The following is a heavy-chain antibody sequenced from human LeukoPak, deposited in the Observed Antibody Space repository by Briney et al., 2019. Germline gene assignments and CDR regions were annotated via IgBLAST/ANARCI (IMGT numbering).Heavy chain of an antibody. CDR1: GFTFISYA. V-gene: IGHV4-59*01. J-gene: IGHJ6*02. Sequence: GSLRLSCAASGFTFISYAMNWIRQPPGKGLEWIGYIYYSGSTDCNPSLKSRVTISVDTSKNQFSLNLSSVTAADTAVYYCARSIIYGGQSGHYYGMDVWGQGTTVTVSS. CDR2: IYYSGST. D-gene: IGHD4-23*01. CDR3: ARSIIYGGQSGHYYGMDV.